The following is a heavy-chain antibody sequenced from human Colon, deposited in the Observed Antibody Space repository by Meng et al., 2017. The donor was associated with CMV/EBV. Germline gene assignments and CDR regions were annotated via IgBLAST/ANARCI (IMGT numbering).Heavy chain of an antibody. Sequence: GSLRLSCAVYGGSFSVYSWSWIRQPPGKGLEWVGQNNPRGSTNYNLSLKSRVTISVDTSKNQFSLKLSAVTAADTAVYYCARGRGDYGSGSHPFDYWGKGTLVTVSS. J-gene: IGHJ4*02. V-gene: IGHV4-34*01. CDR1: GGSFSVYS. CDR3: ARGRGDYGSGSHPFDY. D-gene: IGHD3-10*01. CDR2: NNPRGST.